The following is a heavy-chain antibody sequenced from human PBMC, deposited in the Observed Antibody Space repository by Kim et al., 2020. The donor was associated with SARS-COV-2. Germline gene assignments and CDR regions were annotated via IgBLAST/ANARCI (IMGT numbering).Heavy chain of an antibody. Sequence: ADSGKGRFTISRDNSNNTLYLQMNSLRPDDTAVYYCTRPQGGSDYHTFDYWGQGALVTVSS. CDR3: TRPQGGSDYHTFDY. J-gene: IGHJ4*02. V-gene: IGHV3-30*07. D-gene: IGHD3-10*01.